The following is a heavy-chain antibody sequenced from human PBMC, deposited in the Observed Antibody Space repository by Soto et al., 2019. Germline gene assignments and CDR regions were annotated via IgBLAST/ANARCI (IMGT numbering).Heavy chain of an antibody. J-gene: IGHJ6*02. V-gene: IGHV5-51*01. Sequence: GGSLKISCKGSGYSFTSYWIGWVRQMPGKSLEWMGIIYPGDSDTRYSPSFQGQVTISADKSISTAYLQWSSLKASDTAVYFCTTPGAYCGPITCYGMAVWGQGTTVTVS. CDR1: GYSFTSYW. D-gene: IGHD2-21*01. CDR3: TTPGAYCGPITCYGMAV. CDR2: IYPGDSDT.